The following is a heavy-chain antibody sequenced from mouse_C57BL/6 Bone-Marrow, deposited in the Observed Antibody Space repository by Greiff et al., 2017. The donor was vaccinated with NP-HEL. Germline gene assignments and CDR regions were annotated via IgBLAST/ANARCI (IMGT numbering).Heavy chain of an antibody. D-gene: IGHD1-1*01. CDR3: ARETTVVATTGGN. J-gene: IGHJ2*01. CDR1: GYTFTSYW. V-gene: IGHV1-64*01. Sequence: QVQLKQPGAELVKPGASVKLSCKASGYTFTSYWMHWVKQRPGQGLEWIGMIHPNSGSTNYNEKFKSKATLTVDKSSSTAYMQLSSLTSEDSAVYYCARETTVVATTGGNWGQGTTLTVS. CDR2: IHPNSGST.